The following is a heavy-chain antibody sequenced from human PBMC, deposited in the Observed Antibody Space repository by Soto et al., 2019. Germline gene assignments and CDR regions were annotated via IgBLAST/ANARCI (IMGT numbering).Heavy chain of an antibody. D-gene: IGHD2-2*01. CDR1: GGTFSSCA. Sequence: SVKVSCKASGGTFSSCAISWVRQAPGQELEWMGGIIPIFGTANYAQKFQGRVTITADESTSTAYMELSSLRSEDTAVYYCARADCSSTSCYYYYYYGMDVWGQGTTVTVSS. CDR3: ARADCSSTSCYYYYYYGMDV. V-gene: IGHV1-69*13. J-gene: IGHJ6*02. CDR2: IIPIFGTA.